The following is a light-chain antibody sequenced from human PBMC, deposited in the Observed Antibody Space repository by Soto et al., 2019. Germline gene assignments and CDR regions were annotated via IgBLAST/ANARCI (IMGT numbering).Light chain of an antibody. CDR2: EVS. Sequence: QSALTQPASVSESPGQSITISCTGTSSDVGGYNYLSWYQQHPGKAPKVMIYEVSNRPSGVSNRFSGSKSGNTASLTISGLQAEDEADYYCSSYTSSGTPVFGGGTKLTVL. V-gene: IGLV2-14*01. CDR3: SSYTSSGTPV. J-gene: IGLJ3*02. CDR1: SSDVGGYNY.